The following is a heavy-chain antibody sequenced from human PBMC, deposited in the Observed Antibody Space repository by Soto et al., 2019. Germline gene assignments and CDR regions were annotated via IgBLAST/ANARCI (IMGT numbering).Heavy chain of an antibody. V-gene: IGHV3-30*18. CDR1: GFTFSSYG. Sequence: QVQLVESGGGVVQPGRSLRLSCAASGFTFSSYGMHWVRQAPGKGLEWVAVISYDGSNKYYADSVKGRFTISRDNSKNTLSMQMNSLRAEDTAVYYCAKDGPGIPPGRWLVTEDGYYYYGMDVWGQGTTVTVSS. CDR2: ISYDGSNK. J-gene: IGHJ6*02. CDR3: AKDGPGIPPGRWLVTEDGYYYYGMDV. D-gene: IGHD6-19*01.